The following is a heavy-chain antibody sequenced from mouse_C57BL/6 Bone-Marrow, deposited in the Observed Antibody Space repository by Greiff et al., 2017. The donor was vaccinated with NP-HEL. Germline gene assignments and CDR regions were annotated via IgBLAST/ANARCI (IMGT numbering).Heavy chain of an antibody. V-gene: IGHV1-4*01. Sequence: LEESGAELARPGASVKMSCKASGYTFTSYTMHWVKQRPGQGLEWIGYINPSSGYTKYNQKFKDKATLTADKSSSAAYMQLSSLTSEDSAVYYCASRGYSAYWGQGTLVTVSA. CDR3: ASRGYSAY. CDR2: INPSSGYT. D-gene: IGHD1-3*01. CDR1: GYTFTSYT. J-gene: IGHJ3*01.